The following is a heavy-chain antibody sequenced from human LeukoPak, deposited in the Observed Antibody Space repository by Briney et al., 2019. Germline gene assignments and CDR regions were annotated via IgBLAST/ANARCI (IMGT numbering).Heavy chain of an antibody. CDR2: IRYDGSNK. CDR3: VGHSDY. D-gene: IGHD3-16*01. J-gene: IGHJ4*02. CDR1: GFTFSSYG. Sequence: GGSLRLSCAASGFTFSSYGMHWVRPAPGKGLEWVAFIRYDGSNKYYADSVKGRFTISRDNAKNSLYLQMNSLRAEDTAVYYCVGHSDYWGQGTLVTVSS. V-gene: IGHV3-30*02.